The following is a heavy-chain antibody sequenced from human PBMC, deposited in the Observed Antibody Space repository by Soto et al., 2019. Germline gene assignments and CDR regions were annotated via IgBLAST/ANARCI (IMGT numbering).Heavy chain of an antibody. CDR3: ARGPPKYCSGGSCYHYYYYGMDV. D-gene: IGHD2-15*01. Sequence: PGGSLRLSCAASGFTFSSYSMNWVRQAPGKGLEWVSSISSSSSYIYYADSVKGRFTISRDNAKNSLYLQMNSLRAEDTAVYYCARGPPKYCSGGSCYHYYYYGMDVWGQGPTVTVSS. CDR2: ISSSSSYI. CDR1: GFTFSSYS. V-gene: IGHV3-21*01. J-gene: IGHJ6*02.